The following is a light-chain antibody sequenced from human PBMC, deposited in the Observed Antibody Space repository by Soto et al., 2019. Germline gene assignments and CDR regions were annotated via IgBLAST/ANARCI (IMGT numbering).Light chain of an antibody. CDR1: QGINSN. Sequence: IVMTQSPATLSVSPGESVTFSCRASQGINSNLAWYQQKPGQAPRLLISGASTGATGIPARFSGSGSGTEFTLTINSLQSEDSAVYYCQQYYTWPVTFGEGTKVEI. J-gene: IGKJ4*01. CDR3: QQYYTWPVT. V-gene: IGKV3-15*01. CDR2: GAS.